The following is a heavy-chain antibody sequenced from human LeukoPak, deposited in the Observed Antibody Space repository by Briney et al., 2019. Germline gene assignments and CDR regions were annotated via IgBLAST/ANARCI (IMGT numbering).Heavy chain of an antibody. V-gene: IGHV3-21*01. CDR2: ISSSSYI. CDR3: ARDRSVGDLIDY. Sequence: GGSLRLSCAASGFTFSSYSMNWVRQAPGKGLEWVSSISSSSYIYYADSVKGRFTISRDNAKNSLYLQMNSLRAEDTAVYYCARDRSVGDLIDYWGQGTLVTVSS. CDR1: GFTFSSYS. D-gene: IGHD5/OR15-5a*01. J-gene: IGHJ4*02.